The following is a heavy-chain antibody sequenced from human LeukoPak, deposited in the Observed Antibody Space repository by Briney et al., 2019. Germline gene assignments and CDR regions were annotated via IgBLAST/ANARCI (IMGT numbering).Heavy chain of an antibody. Sequence: PGGSLRLSCAASGFTFSNYAMGWVHQAPGKGLEWGSAISGSGGSTYYADSVKGRFTISRDNSKNTLYLQMNSLRAEDTAVYYCASLPHPTYYFDYWGQGTLVTVSS. J-gene: IGHJ4*02. D-gene: IGHD1-1*01. V-gene: IGHV3-23*01. CDR3: ASLPHPTYYFDY. CDR1: GFTFSNYA. CDR2: ISGSGGST.